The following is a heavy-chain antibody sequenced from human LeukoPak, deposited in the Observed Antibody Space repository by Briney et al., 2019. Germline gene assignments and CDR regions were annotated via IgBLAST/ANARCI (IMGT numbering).Heavy chain of an antibody. CDR2: INHSGST. V-gene: IGHV4-34*01. Sequence: SETLSLTCAVYGGSFSGYYWSWLRQPPGKGLEGLGEINHSGSTKYNPSLKSRVTISVDTSTNKFSLKPSSGTAADTAVYCCARVSSIVVVVAATNYFDYWGQGTLVTVSS. CDR1: GGSFSGYY. CDR3: ARVSSIVVVVAATNYFDY. D-gene: IGHD2-15*01. J-gene: IGHJ4*02.